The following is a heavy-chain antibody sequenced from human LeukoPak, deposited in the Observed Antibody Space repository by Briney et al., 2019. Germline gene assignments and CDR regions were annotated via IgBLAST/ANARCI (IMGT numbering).Heavy chain of an antibody. J-gene: IGHJ4*02. Sequence: GGSLRLSCTAPGFSFSSYEIHWVRQAPGKGLEWVSYISTSGSAIYADSVKGRFTISRDSAKNSLYLQMNSLSAEDTAVYYCARVKYCSNGICYNRYYFDYWGQGTLVTVSS. CDR3: ARVKYCSNGICYNRYYFDY. D-gene: IGHD2-8*01. V-gene: IGHV3-48*03. CDR1: GFSFSSYE. CDR2: ISTSGSAI.